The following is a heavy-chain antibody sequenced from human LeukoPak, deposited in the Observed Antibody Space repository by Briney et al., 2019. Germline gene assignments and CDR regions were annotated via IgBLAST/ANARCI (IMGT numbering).Heavy chain of an antibody. J-gene: IGHJ4*02. V-gene: IGHV5-51*01. CDR1: GYSFTTYW. D-gene: IGHD3-10*01. CDR2: IYPGDSDT. Sequence: PGESLKISCKGSGYSFTTYWIAWVRQMPGKGLEWMGIIYPGDSDTRYGPSFQGQVTISADKSISTAYLQWSSLKASDTAMYYCARKAYYYGSGSYSPLWYWGQGTLVTVSS. CDR3: ARKAYYYGSGSYSPLWY.